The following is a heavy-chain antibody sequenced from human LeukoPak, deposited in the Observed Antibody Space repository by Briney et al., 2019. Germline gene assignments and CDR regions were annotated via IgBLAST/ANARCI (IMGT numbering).Heavy chain of an antibody. D-gene: IGHD5-12*01. Sequence: PSQTLSLTCTVSGGSISSGDYYWSWIRQPPGKGLEWIVYIYYSGSTYYNPSLKSRVAISVDTSKNQFSLKLSSVTAADTAVYYCARVGVGGYDWEYYFDYWGQGTLVTVSS. CDR3: ARVGVGGYDWEYYFDY. CDR2: IYYSGST. J-gene: IGHJ4*02. CDR1: GGSISSGDYY. V-gene: IGHV4-30-4*08.